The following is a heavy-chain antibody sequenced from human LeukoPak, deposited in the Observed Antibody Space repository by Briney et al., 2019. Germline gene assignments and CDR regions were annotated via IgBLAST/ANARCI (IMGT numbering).Heavy chain of an antibody. V-gene: IGHV3-23*01. CDR2: ISGSGYDT. Sequence: PGGSLRLSCAASGFTLNTDAMTWVRQAPGKGLQWVSAISGSGYDTYYDDSVKGRFTISRDNSKNMLYLQMHSLRVEDTAVYYCARDSSGWSKNYWGQGTLVTVSS. J-gene: IGHJ4*02. CDR3: ARDSSGWSKNY. D-gene: IGHD6-19*01. CDR1: GFTLNTDA.